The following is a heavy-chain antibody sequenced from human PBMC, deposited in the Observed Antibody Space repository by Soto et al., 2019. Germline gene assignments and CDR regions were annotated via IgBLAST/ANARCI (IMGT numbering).Heavy chain of an antibody. CDR2: IGDSGSDT. Sequence: PGGSLRLSCAASGFTFSSYAMSWVRQAPGKGLEWVSAIGDSGSDTYYADSVKGRFTISRDNSKNTLYLQMNSLRAEDTAVYYCAKDGRIMITFGGVNPPIGYFDYRGQGTLVTVSS. J-gene: IGHJ4*02. D-gene: IGHD3-16*01. CDR3: AKDGRIMITFGGVNPPIGYFDY. V-gene: IGHV3-23*01. CDR1: GFTFSSYA.